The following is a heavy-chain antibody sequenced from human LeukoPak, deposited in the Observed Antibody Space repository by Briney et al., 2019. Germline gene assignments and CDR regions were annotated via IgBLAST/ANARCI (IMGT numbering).Heavy chain of an antibody. Sequence: GASVKVSCKASGYTFTSYYMRWVRQARGQGLEWMGIINPRGGSTSYTQKFQGRVTMTRDTSTSTVYMELSSLRSEDTAVYYCARVKSYYYNTSDKDAFDIWGQGTMVTVSS. CDR3: ARVKSYYYNTSDKDAFDI. D-gene: IGHD3-22*01. CDR1: GYTFTSYY. CDR2: INPRGGST. V-gene: IGHV1-46*01. J-gene: IGHJ3*02.